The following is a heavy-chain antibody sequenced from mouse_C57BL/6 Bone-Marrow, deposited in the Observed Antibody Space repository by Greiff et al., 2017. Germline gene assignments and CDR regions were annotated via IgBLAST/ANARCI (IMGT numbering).Heavy chain of an antibody. Sequence: QVQLQQSGAELVKPGASVKLSCKASGYTFTSYWMQWVKQRPGQGLEWIGEIDPSDSYTNYNQKFKGKATLTVDTSSSTASMQLSSLTSEDSAVYYCASWDWFAYWGQGTLVTVAA. J-gene: IGHJ3*01. CDR1: GYTFTSYW. CDR3: ASWDWFAY. D-gene: IGHD4-1*01. V-gene: IGHV1-50*01. CDR2: IDPSDSYT.